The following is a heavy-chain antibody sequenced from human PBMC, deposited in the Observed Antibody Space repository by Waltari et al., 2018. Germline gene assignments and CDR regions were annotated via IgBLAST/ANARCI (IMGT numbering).Heavy chain of an antibody. CDR1: GYDFDDYS. V-gene: IGHV1-18*01. Sequence: QVQLVQSGSEVKKPGASVKVSCKASGYDFDDYSIVWLRQAPGQGLEWMGGIRSLQTNPRYAQNFQDRVIMTTEASTTTAYMEVRGLRSDDTAVYYCARSRYNFDSTGPYPHWGQGTVVTVSS. D-gene: IGHD3-22*01. CDR2: IRSLQTNP. J-gene: IGHJ4*02. CDR3: ARSRYNFDSTGPYPH.